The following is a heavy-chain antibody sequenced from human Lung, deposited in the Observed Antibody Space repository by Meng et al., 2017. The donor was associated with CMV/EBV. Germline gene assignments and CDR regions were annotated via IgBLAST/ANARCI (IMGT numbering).Heavy chain of an antibody. D-gene: IGHD3-3*01. V-gene: IGHV3-49*04. CDR1: GFTFGGYA. Sequence: GESLKISCTTSGFTFGGYAMSWVRQAPGKGLEWVGFIRSKAYGGTTEYAASVKGRFAISRDDSKSIAYLQMNSLKTEDTAVYYCARHSLRFSINWFAPWGQGXLVTVSS. CDR2: IRSKAYGGTT. CDR3: ARHSLRFSINWFAP. J-gene: IGHJ5*02.